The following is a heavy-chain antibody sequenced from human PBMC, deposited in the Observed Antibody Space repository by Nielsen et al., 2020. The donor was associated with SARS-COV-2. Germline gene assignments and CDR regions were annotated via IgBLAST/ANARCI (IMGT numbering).Heavy chain of an antibody. CDR1: GGTFSSYA. J-gene: IGHJ4*02. D-gene: IGHD1-26*01. V-gene: IGHV1-69*05. Sequence: SVKVSCKASGGTFSSYAISWVRQAPGQGLEWMGGIIPIFGTANYAQKLQGRVTMTTDTSTSTAYMELRSLRSDDTAVYYCARESRRVGAHFDYWGQGTLVTVSP. CDR2: IIPIFGTA. CDR3: ARESRRVGAHFDY.